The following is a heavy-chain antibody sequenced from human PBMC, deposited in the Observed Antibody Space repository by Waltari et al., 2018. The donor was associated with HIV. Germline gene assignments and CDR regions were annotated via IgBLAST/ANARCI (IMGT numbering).Heavy chain of an antibody. D-gene: IGHD3-9*01. CDR1: GGAFINRGYY. CDR2: IYYTGKT. V-gene: IGHV4-39*01. Sequence: QLQLQQSGPGLVKPSVTLSLTCTVSGGAFINRGYYCDFIRQSPGKGLELIANIYYTGKTVYYTSLKCRVTMSADLSTNEVSLRLRPVPAADKDIDYCARRSRLAGFYLCYGMDVWGQGTTVTFSS. J-gene: IGHJ6*02. CDR3: ARRSRLAGFYLCYGMDV.